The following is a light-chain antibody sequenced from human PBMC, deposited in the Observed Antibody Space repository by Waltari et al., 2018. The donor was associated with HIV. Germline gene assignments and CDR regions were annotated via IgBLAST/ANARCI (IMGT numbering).Light chain of an antibody. CDR1: QGISSY. CDR2: AAS. V-gene: IGKV1-9*01. J-gene: IGKJ4*01. Sequence: DIQLTQSPSFLSASVGDRVTVACRASQGISSYVAWYQQKPGKAPKLLIYAASTLQSGVPSRFSGSGSGTEFTLTISSLQPEDFATYYCQQLKSSLVTFGGGTKVEIK. CDR3: QQLKSSLVT.